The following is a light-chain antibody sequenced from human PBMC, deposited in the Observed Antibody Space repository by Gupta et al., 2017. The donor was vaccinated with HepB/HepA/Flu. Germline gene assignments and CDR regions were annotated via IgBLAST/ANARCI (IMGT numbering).Light chain of an antibody. CDR1: QDIGDY. J-gene: IGKJ4*01. V-gene: IGKV1-9*01. CDR2: FAT. Sequence: DIQLTQSPSVLSVSVGDRVIITCRTSQDIGDYLAWYQQKPGRAPKLLIYFATTLQSGVPSRFSGSGSGTEFTLTVTGLQPEDFGTYYCQQVLSAPVTFGGGTKVGIK. CDR3: QQVLSAPVT.